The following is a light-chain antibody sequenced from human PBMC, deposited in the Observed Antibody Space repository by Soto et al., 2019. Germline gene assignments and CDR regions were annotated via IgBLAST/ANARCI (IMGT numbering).Light chain of an antibody. Sequence: QSVLTQPPSVSVAAGQRVTMSCTGSSSNIGAGFDVHWYQQLPGTAPKLLIYGNSNRPSGVPDRCSGSKSGTSASLAITGLQAEDEADYYCQSYDNSLSGYVFGTGTKVTVL. V-gene: IGLV1-40*01. CDR1: SSNIGAGFD. J-gene: IGLJ1*01. CDR2: GNS. CDR3: QSYDNSLSGYV.